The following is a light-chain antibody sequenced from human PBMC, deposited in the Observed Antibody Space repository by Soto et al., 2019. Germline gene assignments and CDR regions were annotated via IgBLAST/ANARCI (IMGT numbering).Light chain of an antibody. CDR2: DTS. J-gene: IGKJ4*01. CDR1: QVIGDT. V-gene: IGKV3-15*01. Sequence: ELVINQFSTTVSGYYGEGVTXSCRASQVIGDTLAWYQHKPGQTPRLLIYDTSARATGVPARFSGSGSGPEFTLTISSLQSEDFAVYYCQHYNKCPLTFSVGTKVDIK. CDR3: QHYNKCPLT.